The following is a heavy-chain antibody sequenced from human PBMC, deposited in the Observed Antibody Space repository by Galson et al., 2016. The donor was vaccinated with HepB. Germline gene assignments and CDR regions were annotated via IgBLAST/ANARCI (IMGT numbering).Heavy chain of an antibody. CDR2: INTNTGNP. V-gene: IGHV7-4-1*02. CDR1: RYTFTSFA. D-gene: IGHD3-9*01. CDR3: AIVGDSGYPPSGPLDI. J-gene: IGHJ3*02. Sequence: SVKVSCKASRYTFTSFAMNWVRQAPGQGLEWMGWINTNTGNPTYAQGFTGRFVFSLDTSVSTTYLQISRLKAEDTAVYYCAIVGDSGYPPSGPLDIWGQGTMVTVSS.